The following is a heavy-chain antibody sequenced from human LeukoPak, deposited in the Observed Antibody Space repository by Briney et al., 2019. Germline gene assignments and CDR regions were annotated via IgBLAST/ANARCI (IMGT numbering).Heavy chain of an antibody. CDR3: TAEKNGSPHY. D-gene: IGHD2-8*01. CDR2: IYYTGST. Sequence: SETLSLTCTVSRGSVSSSTYYWSWVRQPPGKGLEWIASIYYTGSTYYNPSLKSRVTISLDMSKNEFFLTMTSVTSADTAVYFCTAEKNGSPHYWGQGTQVTVSS. CDR1: RGSVSSSTYY. V-gene: IGHV4-39*07. J-gene: IGHJ4*02.